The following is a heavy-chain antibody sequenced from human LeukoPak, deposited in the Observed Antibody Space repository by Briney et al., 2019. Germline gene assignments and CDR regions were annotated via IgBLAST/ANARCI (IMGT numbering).Heavy chain of an antibody. D-gene: IGHD1-1*01. CDR2: INTDGSST. J-gene: IGHJ4*02. CDR1: GFTFSSYW. CDR3: ARDSATLEAPPDYLDY. V-gene: IGHV3-74*01. Sequence: PGGSLRLSCAASGFTFSSYWMHWVRQAPGKGLEWVSRINTDGSSTSYADSVKGRFTISRDNAKNTLYLQMNSLRAEDTAVYYCARDSATLEAPPDYLDYWGQGTLVTVSS.